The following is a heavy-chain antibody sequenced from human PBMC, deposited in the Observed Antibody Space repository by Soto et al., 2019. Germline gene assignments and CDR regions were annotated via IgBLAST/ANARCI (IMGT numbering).Heavy chain of an antibody. CDR2: ISAYNGNT. D-gene: IGHD5-18*01. J-gene: IGHJ6*02. CDR3: ARDGVDTATGYYYGMDV. V-gene: IGHV1-18*01. Sequence: GASVKLTCKESGGTFSRNSITWVRQANGHGLEWMGWISAYNGNTNYAQKLQGRVTMTTDTSTSTAYMELRSLRSDDTAVYYCARDGVDTATGYYYGMDVWGQGTTVTVSS. CDR1: GGTFSRNS.